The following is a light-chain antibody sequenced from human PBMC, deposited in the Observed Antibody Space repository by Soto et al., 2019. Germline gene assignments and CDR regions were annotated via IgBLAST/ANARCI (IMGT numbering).Light chain of an antibody. Sequence: IVLTQSRATLSLSPGERATLSCRASQSVSSYLAWYQQKPGQAPRLLIYDASNRATGIPARFSGSGSGTDFTLTINRLEPEDFAVYYCQQRSNWPSITFGQGTRLEIK. CDR2: DAS. CDR1: QSVSSY. CDR3: QQRSNWPSIT. V-gene: IGKV3-11*01. J-gene: IGKJ5*01.